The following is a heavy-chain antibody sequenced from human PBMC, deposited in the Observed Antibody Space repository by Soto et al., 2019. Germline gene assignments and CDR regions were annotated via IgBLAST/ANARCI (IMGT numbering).Heavy chain of an antibody. V-gene: IGHV1-69*13. D-gene: IGHD3-22*01. J-gene: IGHJ4*02. CDR3: ASGGYYYDSSGYYYGSFDY. Sequence: ASVKVSCKASGGTFSSYAISWVRQAPGQGLEWMGGIITIFGTANYAQKFQGRVTITADESTSTAYMELSSLRSEDTAVYYCASGGYYYDSSGYYYGSFDYWGQGTLVTVSS. CDR2: IITIFGTA. CDR1: GGTFSSYA.